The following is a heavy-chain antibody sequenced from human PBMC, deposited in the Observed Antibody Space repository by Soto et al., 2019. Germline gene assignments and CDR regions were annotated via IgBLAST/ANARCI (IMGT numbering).Heavy chain of an antibody. CDR3: ARDVRYYDILTGYYYYMDV. V-gene: IGHV3-21*01. D-gene: IGHD3-9*01. Sequence: GGSLRLSCAASGFTFSSYSMNWVRQAPGKGLEWVSSISSSSSYIYYADSVKGRFTISRDNAKNSLYLQMNSLRAEDTAVYYCARDVRYYDILTGYYYYMDVWGKGTTVTISS. CDR2: ISSSSSYI. J-gene: IGHJ6*03. CDR1: GFTFSSYS.